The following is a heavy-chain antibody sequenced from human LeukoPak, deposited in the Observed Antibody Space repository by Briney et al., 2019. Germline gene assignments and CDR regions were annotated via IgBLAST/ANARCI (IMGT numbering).Heavy chain of an antibody. CDR2: INHSGST. CDR1: GGSFSGYY. CDR3: ARGRGIAAAGYNDY. V-gene: IGHV4-34*01. Sequence: SETLSLTCAVFGGSFSGYYWSWIRQPPGKGLEWIGEINHSGSTNYNPSLKSRVTISVDTSKNQFSLKLSSVTAADTAVYYCARGRGIAAAGYNDYWGQGTLVTVSS. D-gene: IGHD6-13*01. J-gene: IGHJ4*02.